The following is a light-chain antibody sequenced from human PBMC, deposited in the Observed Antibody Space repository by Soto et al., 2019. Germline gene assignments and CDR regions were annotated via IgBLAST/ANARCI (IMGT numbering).Light chain of an antibody. Sequence: EIVVTQSPAPLSVSPVERATLSCRASQSVSSKLAWYQQRPGQAPRLLIYSASTRATGIPARFSGSGSGTEFTLTISSLQSEDFAVYYCQQYSNWPPITFGQGTRLEIK. CDR2: SAS. CDR3: QQYSNWPPIT. CDR1: QSVSSK. V-gene: IGKV3-15*01. J-gene: IGKJ5*01.